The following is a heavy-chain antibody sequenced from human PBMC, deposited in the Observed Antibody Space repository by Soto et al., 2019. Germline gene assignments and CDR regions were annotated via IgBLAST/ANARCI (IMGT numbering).Heavy chain of an antibody. CDR1: GFTVSNNY. J-gene: IGHJ4*02. V-gene: IGHV3-53*01. Sequence: EVQLVESGGGLIQPGGSLRLSCAVSGFTVSNNYMSWVRQAPGKGLEGVSVIYSGGYTAYGDSVKGRFTISRDNSKNPIFFQKKIRGSGGTALFLLAASSGGGGYWGQGTLVTVSS. CDR2: IYSGGYT. CDR3: AASSGGGGY. D-gene: IGHD3-10*01.